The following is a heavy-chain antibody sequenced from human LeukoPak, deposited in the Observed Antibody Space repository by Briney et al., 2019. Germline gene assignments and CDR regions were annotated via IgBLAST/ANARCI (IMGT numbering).Heavy chain of an antibody. V-gene: IGHV4-38-2*02. CDR2: IYHSGST. J-gene: IGHJ4*02. Sequence: PSETLSLTCTVSGYSISSGYYWGWIRQPPGKGLEWIGSIYHSGSTYYNPSLKSRVTISVDTSKNQFSLKLSSVTAADTAVYYCARDSTAMANFDYWGQGTLVTVSS. CDR3: ARDSTAMANFDY. CDR1: GYSISSGYY. D-gene: IGHD5-18*01.